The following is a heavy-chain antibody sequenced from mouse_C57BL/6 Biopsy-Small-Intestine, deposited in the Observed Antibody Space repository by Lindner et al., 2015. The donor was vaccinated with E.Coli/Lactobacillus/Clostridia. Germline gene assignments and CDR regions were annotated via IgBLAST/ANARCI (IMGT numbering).Heavy chain of an antibody. CDR3: ARHEGGYYDYDGGYAMDY. CDR1: GYTFTEYT. Sequence: VQLQESGAELVKPGASVKLSCKASGYTFTEYTIHWVKQRSGQGLEWIGWFYPGSGSIKYNEKFKDKATLTADKSSSTVYMELSRLTSEDSAVYFCARHEGGYYDYDGGYAMDYWGQGTSVTVSS. V-gene: IGHV1-62-2*01. J-gene: IGHJ4*01. D-gene: IGHD2-4*01. CDR2: FYPGSGSI.